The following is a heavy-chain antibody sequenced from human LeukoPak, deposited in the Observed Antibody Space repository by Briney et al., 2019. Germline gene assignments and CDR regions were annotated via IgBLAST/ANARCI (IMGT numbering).Heavy chain of an antibody. D-gene: IGHD3-10*01. CDR3: ARKKDGGDAFDI. CDR2: IIPLFGTP. V-gene: IGHV1-69*06. CDR1: GGTFSSYA. Sequence: ASVKVSCRASGGTFSSYAISWVRQAPGQGLEWMGGIIPLFGTPNYAQKFQGRVTITADKSTSTAYMELSSLRSEDTAVYYCARKKDGGDAFDIWGQGTMVTVSS. J-gene: IGHJ3*02.